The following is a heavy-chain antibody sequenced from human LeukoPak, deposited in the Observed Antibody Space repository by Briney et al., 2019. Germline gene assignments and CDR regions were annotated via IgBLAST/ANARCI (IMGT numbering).Heavy chain of an antibody. CDR2: IFSGGAT. CDR1: GFSVSHNY. CDR3: ARTPPYSCGGDCSFDY. V-gene: IGHV3-66*01. J-gene: IGHJ4*02. Sequence: GGSLRLSCAASGFSVSHNYMNWLRQAPGKGLEWVSIIFSGGATSHADSVKGRFTISRDNSKNTVYLQMSSLRVEDTAIYYCARTPPYSCGGDCSFDYWGKGILVTVSS. D-gene: IGHD2-21*02.